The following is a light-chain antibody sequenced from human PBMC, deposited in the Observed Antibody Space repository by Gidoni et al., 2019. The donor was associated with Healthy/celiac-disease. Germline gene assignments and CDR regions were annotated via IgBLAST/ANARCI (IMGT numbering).Light chain of an antibody. Sequence: QSVLTQPPSASGTLGQRVTISCSGSSSNIGSNYGYWYQQLPGTAPKLLIYRNNRRPSGVPARFSGSKSGTSASLAISGLRSEDEADYYCAAWDDSLSGGVFGGGTKLTVL. CDR1: SSNIGSNY. CDR3: AAWDDSLSGGV. CDR2: RNN. V-gene: IGLV1-47*01. J-gene: IGLJ3*02.